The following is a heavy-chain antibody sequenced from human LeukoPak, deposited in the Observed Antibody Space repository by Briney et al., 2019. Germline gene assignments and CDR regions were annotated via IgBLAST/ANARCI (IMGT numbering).Heavy chain of an antibody. D-gene: IGHD2-2*02. Sequence: GGSLRLSCAASGFTFSSYSMNWVRQAPGKGLVWVSRINTDGSTTTYAESVKGRFTISRDNAKNTVYLHMNSLRAEDTAVYYCARGYCSSTSCYMPGKGYYYYMDVWGKGTTVTVSS. CDR1: GFTFSSYS. CDR2: INTDGSTT. J-gene: IGHJ6*03. CDR3: ARGYCSSTSCYMPGKGYYYYMDV. V-gene: IGHV3-74*01.